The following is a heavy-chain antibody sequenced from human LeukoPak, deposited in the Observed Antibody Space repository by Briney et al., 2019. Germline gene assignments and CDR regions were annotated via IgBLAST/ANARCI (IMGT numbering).Heavy chain of an antibody. J-gene: IGHJ6*04. Sequence: SETLSLTCTVSGGSISSYYWSWIRQPPGKGLEWIGYIYYSGRTNYSPSLKSRVTISVDTSKNQFSLKLSSVTAADTAVYYCASLGQWTGYYGAPYYYGMDVWGKGTTVTVSS. V-gene: IGHV4-59*01. D-gene: IGHD3/OR15-3a*01. CDR1: GGSISSYY. CDR3: ASLGQWTGYYGAPYYYGMDV. CDR2: IYYSGRT.